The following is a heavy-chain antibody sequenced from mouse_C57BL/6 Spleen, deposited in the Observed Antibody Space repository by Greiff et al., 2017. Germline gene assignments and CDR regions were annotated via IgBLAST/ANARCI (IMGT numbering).Heavy chain of an antibody. D-gene: IGHD1-1*01. J-gene: IGHJ4*01. CDR1: GYTFTDYY. V-gene: IGHV1-26*01. Sequence: VQLQQSGPELVKPGASVKISCKASGYTFTDYYMNWVKQSHGKSLEWIGDINPNNGGTSYNQKFKGKATLTVDKSSSTAYMELRSLTSEDSAVYYCARKEYYYGYYAMDYWGQGTSVTVSS. CDR2: INPNNGGT. CDR3: ARKEYYYGYYAMDY.